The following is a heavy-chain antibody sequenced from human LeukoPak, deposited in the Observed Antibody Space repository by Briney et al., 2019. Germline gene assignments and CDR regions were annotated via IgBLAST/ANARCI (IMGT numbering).Heavy chain of an antibody. CDR3: ARGLNWADPAFDS. D-gene: IGHD7-27*01. V-gene: IGHV3-21*04. J-gene: IGHJ4*02. CDR2: ISPSGIST. Sequence: GGSLRLSCAASGFTFNSYTMNWVRQAPGKGLECASSISPSGISTWHADSVKGRFIISRDNAKNSVHLLMTNLRVDDTAVYFCARGLNWADPAFDSWGQGTLVTVSS. CDR1: GFTFNSYT.